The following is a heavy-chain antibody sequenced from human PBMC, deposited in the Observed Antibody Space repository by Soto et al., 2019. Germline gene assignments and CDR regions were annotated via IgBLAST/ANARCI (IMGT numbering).Heavy chain of an antibody. D-gene: IGHD6-19*01. Sequence: GKVAGTAYGYTVSCFYMPWVRQAPGHGLEWMGWINPNSGGTKSAEKFQGRVTMTRDTSISTAYMELSRLTSDETAVYYCASAAVTGTAGLDFWGQGTQVTVTS. CDR3: ASAAVTGTAGLDF. CDR1: GYTVSCFY. J-gene: IGHJ4*02. CDR2: INPNSGGT. V-gene: IGHV1-2*02.